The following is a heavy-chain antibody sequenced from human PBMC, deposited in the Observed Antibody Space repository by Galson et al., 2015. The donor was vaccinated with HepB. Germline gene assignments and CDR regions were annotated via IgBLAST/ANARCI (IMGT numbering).Heavy chain of an antibody. CDR3: ARECEAAEFLGELSLTTDDAFDI. Sequence: SVKVSCKASGYTFTSYAMNWVRQAPGQGLEWMGWINTNTGNPTYAQGFTGRFVFSLDTSVSTAYLQISSLKAEDTAVYYCARECEAAEFLGELSLTTDDAFDIWGQGTMVTVSS. CDR2: INTNTGNP. J-gene: IGHJ3*02. D-gene: IGHD3-16*02. V-gene: IGHV7-4-1*02. CDR1: GYTFTSYA.